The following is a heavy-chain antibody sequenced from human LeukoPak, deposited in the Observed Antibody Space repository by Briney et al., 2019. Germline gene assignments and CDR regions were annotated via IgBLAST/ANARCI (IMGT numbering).Heavy chain of an antibody. CDR2: ISGSGGTT. CDR3: AKDSCSSSSCYWDC. J-gene: IGHJ4*02. V-gene: IGHV3-23*01. CDR1: GFTFSTYA. Sequence: GGSLRLSCAASGFTFSTYAMTWVRQAPGKGLEWVSVISGSGGTTYYADSVKGRFTISRDNSKNTLYLHMNSLRAEDTAVYYCAKDSCSSSSCYWDCWGRGTLVTVSS. D-gene: IGHD2-2*01.